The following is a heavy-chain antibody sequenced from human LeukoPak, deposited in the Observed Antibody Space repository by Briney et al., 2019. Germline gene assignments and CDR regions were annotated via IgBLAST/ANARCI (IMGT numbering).Heavy chain of an antibody. Sequence: SETLSLTCTVSGGSISSYYWSWIRRPPGKGLEWIGYIYYSGSTNYNPSLKSRVTISVDTSKNQFSLKLTSVTAADTAVYYCARTTEGGYTYGYFYYYYMDVWGKGTTVTVSS. V-gene: IGHV4-59*01. CDR2: IYYSGST. D-gene: IGHD5-18*01. CDR1: GGSISSYY. J-gene: IGHJ6*03. CDR3: ARTTEGGYTYGYFYYYYMDV.